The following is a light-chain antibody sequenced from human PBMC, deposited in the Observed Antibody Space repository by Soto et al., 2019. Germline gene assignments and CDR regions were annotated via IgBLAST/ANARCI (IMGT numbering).Light chain of an antibody. CDR3: QNYDSGPGLA. J-gene: IGKJ3*01. V-gene: IGKV1-27*01. CDR1: QGIGNS. CDR2: GAS. Sequence: DIQMTQSPSSLSASVGDRVTITCRSSQGIGNSLAWYQQRPGRVPRLLIYGASTLQSGVRSLFSGSGSGTDFTLTITNLQPEDVATYYCQNYDSGPGLAFGPGTKVDLK.